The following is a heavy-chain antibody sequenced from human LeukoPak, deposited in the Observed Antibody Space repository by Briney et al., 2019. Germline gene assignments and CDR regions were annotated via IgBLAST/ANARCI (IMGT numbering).Heavy chain of an antibody. CDR1: GFTFSSYA. V-gene: IGHV3-20*04. Sequence: PGGSLRLSCAASGFTFSSYAMSWVRQAPGKGLEWVSGINWNGGSTGYADSVKGRFTISRDNAKNSLYLQMNSLRAEDTALYYCARRYYDILTGYPTRGAFDIWGQGTMVTVSS. D-gene: IGHD3-9*01. CDR3: ARRYYDILTGYPTRGAFDI. J-gene: IGHJ3*02. CDR2: INWNGGST.